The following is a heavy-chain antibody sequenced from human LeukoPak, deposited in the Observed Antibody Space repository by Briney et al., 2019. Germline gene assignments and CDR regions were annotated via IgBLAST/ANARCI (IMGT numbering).Heavy chain of an antibody. CDR1: GFTFRSYW. J-gene: IGHJ4*02. D-gene: IGHD1-7*01. V-gene: IGHV3-21*01. Sequence: PGGSLRLSCAASGFTFRSYWMYWVRQAPGKGLEWVSSISSSSSYIYYADSVKGRFTISRDNAKNSLHLQMNSLRAEDTAVYYCARDGQTGTTVYWGQGTLVTVSS. CDR3: ARDGQTGTTVY. CDR2: ISSSSSYI.